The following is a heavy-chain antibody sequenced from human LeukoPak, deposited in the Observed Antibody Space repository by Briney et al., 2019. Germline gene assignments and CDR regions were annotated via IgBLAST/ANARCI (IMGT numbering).Heavy chain of an antibody. D-gene: IGHD1-26*01. CDR1: GFTFSTYW. J-gene: IGHJ4*02. V-gene: IGHV3-7*04. CDR3: ARDVMGATLLDS. CDR2: VNRDGSAK. Sequence: GGSLRLSCAASGFTFSTYWMTWVRQAPGKGLEWVANVNRDGSAKYYVDSVRGRFTISRDNAKNSLYLQMNSLRAEDTALYYCARDVMGATLLDSWGQGTLVTVSS.